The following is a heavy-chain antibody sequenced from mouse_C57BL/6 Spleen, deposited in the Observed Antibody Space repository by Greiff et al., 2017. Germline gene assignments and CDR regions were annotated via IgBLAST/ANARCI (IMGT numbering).Heavy chain of an antibody. V-gene: IGHV1-15*01. CDR3: TRLAMDY. CDR2: IDPETGGT. Sequence: QVHVKQSGAELVRPGASVTLSCKASGYTFTDYEMHWVKQTPVHGLEWIGAIDPETGGTAYNQKFKGKAILTADKSSSTAYMELRSLTSEDSAVYYCTRLAMDYWGQGTSVTVSS. J-gene: IGHJ4*01. CDR1: GYTFTDYE.